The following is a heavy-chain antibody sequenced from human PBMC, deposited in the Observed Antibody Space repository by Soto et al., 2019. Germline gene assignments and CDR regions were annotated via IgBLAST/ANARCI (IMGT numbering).Heavy chain of an antibody. CDR1: GFTFSSYL. V-gene: IGHV3-7*03. CDR2: IKQDGSEK. D-gene: IGHD2-15*01. J-gene: IGHJ4*02. Sequence: GGSLRLSCAASGFTFSSYLMSWVRQAPGKGLEWVANIKQDGSEKYYVDSVKGRFTISRDNAKNSLYLQMNSLRAEDTAVYYCARDATDYWGQGTLVTVSS. CDR3: ARDATDY.